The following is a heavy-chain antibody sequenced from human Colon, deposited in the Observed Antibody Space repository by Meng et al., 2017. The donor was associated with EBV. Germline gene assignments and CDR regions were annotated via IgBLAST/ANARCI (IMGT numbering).Heavy chain of an antibody. CDR1: GDSISNNW. CDR2: IYHSGTT. Sequence: VQLQGSGPGLVKPSGTLSLTCAVSGDSISNNWWSWVRQPPGKGLEWIGEIYHSGTTNYNPSLRSRVTISVDKSKNQFSLQLTSVTAADTAVHYCARNGDYNPGLYWGQGTLVTSPQ. V-gene: IGHV4-4*02. J-gene: IGHJ4*02. D-gene: IGHD4-17*01. CDR3: ARNGDYNPGLY.